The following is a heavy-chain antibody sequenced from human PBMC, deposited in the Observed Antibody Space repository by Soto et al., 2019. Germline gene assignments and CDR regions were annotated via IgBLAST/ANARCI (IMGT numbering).Heavy chain of an antibody. CDR3: AKVRYSSPMGYYYGMDV. J-gene: IGHJ6*02. Sequence: SVKVSCKASRVAFSKFIVTWVRQAPGLGLEWVGGIIPIFGTANYAQKFQGRVTITADESTSTSYMEVNNLRSEDTAVYYCAKVRYSSPMGYYYGMDVWGQGTTATVSS. CDR2: IIPIFGTA. V-gene: IGHV1-69*13. D-gene: IGHD6-19*01. CDR1: RVAFSKFI.